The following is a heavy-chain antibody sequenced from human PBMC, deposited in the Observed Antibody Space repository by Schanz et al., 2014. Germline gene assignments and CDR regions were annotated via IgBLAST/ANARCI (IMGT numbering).Heavy chain of an antibody. J-gene: IGHJ3*02. CDR1: GFNFITFA. V-gene: IGHV3-66*01. CDR3: AKRCSSTSCSHGAFDI. D-gene: IGHD2-2*01. CDR2: IYSDGRT. Sequence: EVQLVESGGGLVKPGGSLRLSCAASGFNFITFAMSWVRQAPGKGPEWVSVIYSDGRTYYGDSVKGRFTISRDNSKNTLYLQMNSLRDEDTAMYYCAKRCSSTSCSHGAFDIWGQGTMVTVSS.